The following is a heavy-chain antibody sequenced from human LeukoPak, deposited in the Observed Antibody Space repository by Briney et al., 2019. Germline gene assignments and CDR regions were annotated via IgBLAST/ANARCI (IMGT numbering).Heavy chain of an antibody. D-gene: IGHD3-3*01. CDR2: INPSGGST. V-gene: IGHV1-46*01. CDR3: ASPRAYEKYYFDY. CDR1: GYTFTSYY. J-gene: IGHJ4*02. Sequence: ASVKVSCKASGYTFTSYYMHWVRQAPGQGLEWMGIINPSGGSTSYAQKFQGRVTITRDTYTSTVYMELSRLRSEDTAGCYCASPRAYEKYYFDYWGQGTLVTVSS.